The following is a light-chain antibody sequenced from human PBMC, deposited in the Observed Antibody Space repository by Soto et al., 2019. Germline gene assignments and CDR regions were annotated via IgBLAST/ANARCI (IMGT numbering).Light chain of an antibody. CDR2: DVS. CDR3: CSYAGSYTYV. CDR1: SSDVGDYNY. J-gene: IGLJ1*01. Sequence: QSALTQPGSVSGSAGKSVTISCTGTSSDVGDYNYVSWYQQHPGKAPKLMIYDVSKRPSGVPDRFSGSKSGNTASLTISGLQAEDEADYCCCSYAGSYTYVFGTGTKLTV. V-gene: IGLV2-11*01.